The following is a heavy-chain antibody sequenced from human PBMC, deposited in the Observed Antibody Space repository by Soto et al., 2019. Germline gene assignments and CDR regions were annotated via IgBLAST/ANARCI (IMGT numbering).Heavy chain of an antibody. CDR2: MNPNSGNT. CDR3: ARSVEWLASFDY. J-gene: IGHJ4*02. D-gene: IGHD6-19*01. Sequence: QVQLVQSGAEVKKPGASVKVSCKASGYTFTSYDINWVRQATGQGLEWMGWMNPNSGNTGYAQKFQGRVTMTRNTSISTAYMELSSLRSENTAVYYCARSVEWLASFDYWGQGTLVTVSS. CDR1: GYTFTSYD. V-gene: IGHV1-8*01.